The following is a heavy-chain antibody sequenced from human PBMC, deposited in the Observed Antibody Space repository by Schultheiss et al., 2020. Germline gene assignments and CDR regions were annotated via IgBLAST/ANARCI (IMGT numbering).Heavy chain of an antibody. Sequence: SCAASGFTFSSYSMTWVRQAPGKGLEWVSSISSSSSYIYYADSVKGRFTISRDNAKNSLYLQMNSLRAEDTAVYYCARGHDYGDYYYYYGMDVWGEGTTVNVSS. V-gene: IGHV3-21*01. D-gene: IGHD4-17*01. CDR3: ARGHDYGDYYYYYGMDV. CDR1: GFTFSSYS. J-gene: IGHJ6*04. CDR2: ISSSSSYI.